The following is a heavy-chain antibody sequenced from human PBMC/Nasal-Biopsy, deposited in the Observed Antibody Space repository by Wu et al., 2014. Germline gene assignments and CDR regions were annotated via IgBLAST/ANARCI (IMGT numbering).Heavy chain of an antibody. J-gene: IGHJ4*02. CDR2: IKQDGSEK. V-gene: IGHV3-7*03. Sequence: SCAASGFTFSSYWMSWVRQAPGKGLEWVANIKQDGSEKYYVDSVKGRFTISRDNAKNSLYLQMNSLRAEDTAVYYCARDYYDSSGYYLDYFDYWGQGTLVTVSS. CDR1: GFTFSSYW. CDR3: ARDYYDSSGYYLDYFDY. D-gene: IGHD3-22*01.